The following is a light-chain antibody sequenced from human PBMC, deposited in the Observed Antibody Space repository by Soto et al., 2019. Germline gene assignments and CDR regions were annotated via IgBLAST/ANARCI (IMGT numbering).Light chain of an antibody. V-gene: IGLV3-21*04. CDR2: SDS. CDR1: NIGSKS. CDR3: QVWDSSSDLRV. Sequence: SYELTQPPSVSVAPGKTARITCGGNNIGSKSVHWYQQKPGQAPVLVIYSDSDRPSGIPERFSGSNSGNTATLTISRVEAGDDADYYCQVWDSSSDLRVFGGGTKVTVL. J-gene: IGLJ2*01.